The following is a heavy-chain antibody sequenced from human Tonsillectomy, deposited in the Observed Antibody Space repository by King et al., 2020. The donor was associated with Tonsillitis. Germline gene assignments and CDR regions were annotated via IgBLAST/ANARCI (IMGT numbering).Heavy chain of an antibody. CDR1: GFTFSSYA. J-gene: IGHJ4*02. CDR2: ISGSGGSK. CDR3: AKDLSEGGYGSGSEFDY. D-gene: IGHD3-10*01. Sequence: VQLVESGGGLVQPGGSLRLSCAASGFTFSSYAMSWVRQAPGKGLEWVSAISGSGGSKYYADSVKGRFTISRDNSKNTLYLQMNSLRAEDTAVYYCAKDLSEGGYGSGSEFDYWGQGTLVTVSS. V-gene: IGHV3-23*04.